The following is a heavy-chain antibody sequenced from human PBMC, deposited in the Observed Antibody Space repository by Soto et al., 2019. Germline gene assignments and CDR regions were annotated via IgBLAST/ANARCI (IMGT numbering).Heavy chain of an antibody. Sequence: EVQLVESGGGLVKPGGSLRLSCAASGLTVSNAWMNWVRQAPGKGLEWIGRVKSRSDGGTIDYVAPLNGRFTIGRDDSKDVLYLQMDSLKTEDTAVYYCYTFQDNRGVWGQGTLVTVSS. CDR1: GLTVSNAW. D-gene: IGHD1-1*01. J-gene: IGHJ4*02. V-gene: IGHV3-15*05. CDR3: YTFQDNRGV. CDR2: VKSRSDGGTI.